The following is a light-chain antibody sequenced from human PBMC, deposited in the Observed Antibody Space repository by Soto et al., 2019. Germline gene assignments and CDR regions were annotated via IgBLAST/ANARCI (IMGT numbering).Light chain of an antibody. V-gene: IGLV4-69*01. J-gene: IGLJ3*02. CDR3: QTWGTGIRV. CDR1: SGHSNYA. CDR2: LNSDGSH. Sequence: QSVQTQSPSASASLGASVKLTCTLRSGHSNYAIAWYQQRPEKGPRYLMKLNSDGSHSKGDGIPDRFSGSSSGAERYLTISSLQSEDEADYYCQTWGTGIRVFGGGTKLTVL.